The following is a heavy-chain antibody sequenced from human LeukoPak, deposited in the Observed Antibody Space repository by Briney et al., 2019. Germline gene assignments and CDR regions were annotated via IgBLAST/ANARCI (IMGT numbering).Heavy chain of an antibody. CDR1: GFTVSSKY. CDR3: AKDLYGSDWYNYFDP. V-gene: IGHV3-53*05. J-gene: IGHJ5*02. Sequence: GGCLRLSCAASGFTVSSKYMSWVRQARGKGVEWVSVIYSGGSTYYADSVKGRFTISRDNSKSTLYLQMNSLTTEDTAVYHCAKDLYGSDWYNYFDPWGQGALVTVSS. CDR2: IYSGGST. D-gene: IGHD6-19*01.